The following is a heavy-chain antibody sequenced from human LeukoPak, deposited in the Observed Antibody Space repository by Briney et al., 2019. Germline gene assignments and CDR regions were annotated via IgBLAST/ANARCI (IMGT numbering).Heavy chain of an antibody. J-gene: IGHJ6*02. CDR1: GYIFTSYG. Sequence: EASVKVSCKASGYIFTSYGISWVRQAPGQGLEWMGWISAYNGDTNYAQKLQGRVTMTTDTSTSTAYMELRSLRSDDTAVYYCARDPSVYCSSTSCPMGMDVWGQGTTVTVSS. V-gene: IGHV1-18*01. CDR3: ARDPSVYCSSTSCPMGMDV. D-gene: IGHD2-2*01. CDR2: ISAYNGDT.